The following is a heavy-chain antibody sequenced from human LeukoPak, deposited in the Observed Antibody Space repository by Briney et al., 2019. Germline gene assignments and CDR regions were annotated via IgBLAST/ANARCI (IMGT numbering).Heavy chain of an antibody. CDR3: ARAFCSSASWMDYFDY. D-gene: IGHD2-2*01. CDR1: GDSVSSNSAA. J-gene: IGHJ4*02. CDR2: TYYRSEWYN. V-gene: IGHV6-1*01. Sequence: SQTLSLTCAISGDSVSSNSAAWNWIRQSPSRGLEWLGRTYYRSEWYNDYAVSVKSRMTINPDTSKNHFSLQLNSVTPEDTAVYYCARAFCSSASWMDYFDYWGQGILVTVSS.